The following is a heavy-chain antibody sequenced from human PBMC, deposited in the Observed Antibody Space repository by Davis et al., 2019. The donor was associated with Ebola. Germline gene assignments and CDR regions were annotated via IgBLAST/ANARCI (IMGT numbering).Heavy chain of an antibody. CDR1: GFTFSVSA. V-gene: IGHV3-73*01. CDR2: VRSKPNGYAT. Sequence: PGGSLRLSCAASGFTFSVSAIHLVPQASGQGLEWLGRVRSKPNGYATVYAASVKGRFTISRDDSNNTAHLQMNSLKTEDTAVYYCVRSRDYVGSLDNWGHGTLVTVSS. D-gene: IGHD3-16*01. J-gene: IGHJ3*02. CDR3: VRSRDYVGSLDN.